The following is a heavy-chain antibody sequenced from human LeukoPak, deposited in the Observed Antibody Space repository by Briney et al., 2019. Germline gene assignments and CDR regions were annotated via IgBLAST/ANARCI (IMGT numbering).Heavy chain of an antibody. CDR1: GGSISSYY. D-gene: IGHD4-23*01. Sequence: SETLSLTCTVSGGSISSYYWSWIRQPPGKGLEWIGYIYYSGSTNYNPPLKSRVTISVDTSKNQFSLKLSSVTAADTAVYYCARHYGGNSPFDYWGQGTLVTVSS. CDR2: IYYSGST. V-gene: IGHV4-59*01. J-gene: IGHJ4*02. CDR3: ARHYGGNSPFDY.